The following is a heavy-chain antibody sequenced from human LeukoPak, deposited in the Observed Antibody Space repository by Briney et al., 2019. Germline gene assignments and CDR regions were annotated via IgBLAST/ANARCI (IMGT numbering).Heavy chain of an antibody. V-gene: IGHV1-8*01. CDR3: ARGPAARETGTFDY. Sequence: ASVKVSCKASGYTFTSYDINWVRQATGQGLEWMGWMNPNSGNTGYAQKFQGRVTMTRNTSISTAYMELSSLRSEDTAVYYCARGPAARETGTFDYWGQGTLVTVSS. J-gene: IGHJ4*02. CDR1: GYTFTSYD. D-gene: IGHD2-2*01. CDR2: MNPNSGNT.